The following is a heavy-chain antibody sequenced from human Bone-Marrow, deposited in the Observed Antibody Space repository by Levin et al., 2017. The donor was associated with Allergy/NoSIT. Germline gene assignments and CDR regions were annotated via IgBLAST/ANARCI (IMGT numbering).Heavy chain of an antibody. CDR3: AKGDDVGAVPGAVDY. CDR2: ISWSGART. D-gene: IGHD6-19*01. J-gene: IGHJ4*02. CDR1: GFRFDDHA. Sequence: QSGESLKISCAASGFRFDDHAMHWVRQAPGKGLEWVSGISWSGARTGYADSVKGRFTISRDNAKNSLYLEMDSLRAEDTALYFCAKGDDVGAVPGAVDYWGQGTLVIVSS. V-gene: IGHV3-9*01.